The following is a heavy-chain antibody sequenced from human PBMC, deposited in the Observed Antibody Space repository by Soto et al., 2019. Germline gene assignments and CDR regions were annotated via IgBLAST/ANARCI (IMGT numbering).Heavy chain of an antibody. J-gene: IGHJ6*02. D-gene: IGHD3-9*01. CDR2: ISSSSSYI. CDR3: ARDDYDILTGYPYYYGMDV. Sequence: GGSLRLSCAASGFPFSSYSMNWVRQAPGKGLEWVSSISSSSSYIYYADSVKGRFTISRDNAKNSLYLQMNSLRAEDTAVYYCARDDYDILTGYPYYYGMDVWGQGTTVTVSS. V-gene: IGHV3-21*01. CDR1: GFPFSSYS.